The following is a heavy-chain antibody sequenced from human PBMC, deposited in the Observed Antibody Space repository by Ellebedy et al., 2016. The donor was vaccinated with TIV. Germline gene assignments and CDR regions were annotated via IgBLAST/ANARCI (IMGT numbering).Heavy chain of an antibody. CDR3: ARDRGDSGYDSEYYYGMDV. CDR2: IWYDGSNK. V-gene: IGHV3-33*01. CDR1: GFTFSSYG. J-gene: IGHJ6*02. D-gene: IGHD5-12*01. Sequence: PGGSLRLSCAASGFTFSSYGMHWVHQAPGKGLEWVAVIWYDGSNKYYADSVKGRFTISRDNSKNTLYLQMNSLRAEDTAVYYCARDRGDSGYDSEYYYGMDVWGQGTTVTVSS.